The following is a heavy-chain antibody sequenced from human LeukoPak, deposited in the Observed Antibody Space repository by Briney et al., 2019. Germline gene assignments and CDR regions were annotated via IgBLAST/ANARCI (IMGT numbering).Heavy chain of an antibody. CDR1: GFTFGSYW. CDR3: ARDYRYGEIDY. V-gene: IGHV3-74*01. Sequence: PGGSLRLSCAASGFTFGSYWMHWVRQAPGKGLVWVSRINSDGSSTSYADSVKGRFTISRDNAKNTLYLQMNSLRAEDTAVYYCARDYRYGEIDYWGQGTLVTVSS. D-gene: IGHD4-17*01. CDR2: INSDGSST. J-gene: IGHJ4*02.